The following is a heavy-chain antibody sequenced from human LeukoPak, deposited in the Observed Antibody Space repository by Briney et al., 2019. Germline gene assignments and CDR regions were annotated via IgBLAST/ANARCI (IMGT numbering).Heavy chain of an antibody. D-gene: IGHD3-3*01. CDR2: ISGSGGST. J-gene: IGHJ4*02. Sequence: GGSLRLSCAASGFIFSSYAMSWVRQAPGQGLEWVSAISGSGGSTYYADSVKGRFTISRDNSKNTLYLQMNSLGAEDTAVYYCARVRSGSWSGYDYWGQGTLVTVSS. CDR3: ARVRSGSWSGYDY. CDR1: GFIFSSYA. V-gene: IGHV3-23*01.